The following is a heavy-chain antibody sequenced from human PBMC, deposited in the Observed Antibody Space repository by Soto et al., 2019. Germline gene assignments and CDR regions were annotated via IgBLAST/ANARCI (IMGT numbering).Heavy chain of an antibody. CDR3: AKDGSPYYYDSSGYYLH. CDR2: ISGSGGST. J-gene: IGHJ4*02. D-gene: IGHD3-22*01. CDR1: GFTFSSYA. Sequence: GGSLRLSCAASGFTFSSYAMSWVRQAPGKGLEWVSAISGSGGSTYYADSVKGRFTISRDNSKNTLYLQMNSLRAEDTAVYYCAKDGSPYYYDSSGYYLHWGQGTLVTVSS. V-gene: IGHV3-23*01.